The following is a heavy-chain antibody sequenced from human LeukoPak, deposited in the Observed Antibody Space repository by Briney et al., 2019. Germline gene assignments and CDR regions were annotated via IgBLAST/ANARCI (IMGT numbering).Heavy chain of an antibody. CDR3: TTVGLYDILTGHYHDSFDR. CDR2: IKGKIDGGTK. Sequence: KSGGSLRLSCAASGLPFSNAWMSWVRQAPGKGLEWVGRIKGKIDGGTKDHAAPVKGRFTISRDDSKNTLYLQMNSLKTEDTAVYYCTTVGLYDILTGHYHDSFDRWGQGTMVTVSS. D-gene: IGHD3-9*01. V-gene: IGHV3-15*01. J-gene: IGHJ3*01. CDR1: GLPFSNAW.